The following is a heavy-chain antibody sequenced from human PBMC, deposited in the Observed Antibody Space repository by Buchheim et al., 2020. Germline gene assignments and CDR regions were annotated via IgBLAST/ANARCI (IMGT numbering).Heavy chain of an antibody. J-gene: IGHJ4*02. V-gene: IGHV4-39*01. CDR2: IYYSGST. D-gene: IGHD3-22*01. CDR1: GGSISSSSYY. CDR3: ARLANYYDSSGYLRGFDY. Sequence: QLQLQESGPGLVKPSETLSLTCTVSGGSISSSSYYWGWIRQPPGKGLEWIGSIYYSGSTYYNPSLKSRVTISVDTSKNQFFLKLSSVTAADTAVYYCARLANYYDSSGYLRGFDYWGQGTL.